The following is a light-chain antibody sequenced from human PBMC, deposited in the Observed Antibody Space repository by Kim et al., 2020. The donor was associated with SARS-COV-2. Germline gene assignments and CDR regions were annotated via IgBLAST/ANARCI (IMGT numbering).Light chain of an antibody. CDR3: KQYHNWPFN. Sequence: SGSPEGRATLSCRDSKSISINLAWNQQKPGQSPRFLGFGAATRATDVPARFSGSGSGVEFTLTISSLQSEDIAVYYCKQYHNWPFNFGQGTKLEI. CDR1: KSISIN. CDR2: GAA. V-gene: IGKV3-15*01. J-gene: IGKJ2*01.